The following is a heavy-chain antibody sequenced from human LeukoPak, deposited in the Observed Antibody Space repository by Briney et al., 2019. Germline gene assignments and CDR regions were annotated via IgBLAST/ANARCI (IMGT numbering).Heavy chain of an antibody. Sequence: SETLSLTCAVYGGSFSGYYWSWIRQPPGKGLEWIGEINHSGSTNYNPSLKSRLTISVDTSKNQFSLKLNSVTAADTAVYYCARSVLRFLEWSAYYFDYWGQGTLVTVSS. D-gene: IGHD3-3*01. CDR3: ARSVLRFLEWSAYYFDY. CDR2: INHSGST. J-gene: IGHJ4*02. V-gene: IGHV4-34*01. CDR1: GGSFSGYY.